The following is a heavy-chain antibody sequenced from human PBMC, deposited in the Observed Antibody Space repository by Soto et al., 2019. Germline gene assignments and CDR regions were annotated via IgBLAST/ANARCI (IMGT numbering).Heavy chain of an antibody. D-gene: IGHD3-10*01. CDR2: IYYSGST. V-gene: IGHV4-31*03. CDR1: GGSISSGGYY. J-gene: IGHJ6*03. CDR3: ARGVLWFGTLYYMDV. Sequence: SETLSLTCTVSGGSISSGGYYWSWIRQHPGKGLEWIGYIYYSGSTYYNPSLKSRVTISVDTSKNQFSLKLSSVTAADTAVYYCARGVLWFGTLYYMDVWGKGTTVTAP.